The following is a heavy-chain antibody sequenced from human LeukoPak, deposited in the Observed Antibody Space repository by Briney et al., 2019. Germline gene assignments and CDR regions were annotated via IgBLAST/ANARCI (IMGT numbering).Heavy chain of an antibody. CDR3: ATTRGIAAAGIN. D-gene: IGHD6-13*01. J-gene: IGHJ4*02. CDR2: IIPILGIA. CDR1: GGTFSSYA. Sequence: AASVKVSCKASGGTFSSYAVSWVRQAPGQGLEWMGRIIPILGIANYAQKFQGRVTITADKSTSTAYMELSSLRSEDTAVYYCATTRGIAAAGINWGQGTLVTVSS. V-gene: IGHV1-69*04.